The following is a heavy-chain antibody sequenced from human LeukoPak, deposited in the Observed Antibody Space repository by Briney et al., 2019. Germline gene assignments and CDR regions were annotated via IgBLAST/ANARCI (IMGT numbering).Heavy chain of an antibody. CDR2: IKNDESTT. CDR1: GFTFSSYW. J-gene: IGHJ4*02. Sequence: GGSQRLSCAASGFTFSSYWMNWLRHAPGKGLVWLSHIKNDESTTSYADSVKGRFTLYRDNARNTLYLKMNCLRTEDTAVYYCARGDGGSYGGRFDYWGQGTLVTVSS. CDR3: ARGDGGSYGGRFDY. D-gene: IGHD1-26*01. V-gene: IGHV3-74*01.